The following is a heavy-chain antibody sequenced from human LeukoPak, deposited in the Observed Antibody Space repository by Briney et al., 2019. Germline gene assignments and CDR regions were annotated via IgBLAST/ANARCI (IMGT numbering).Heavy chain of an antibody. CDR3: ARALGYSSGWLDYYYYYGMDV. V-gene: IGHV3-21*01. Sequence: GGSLRLSCAASGFTFCSYSMKWVPQARGKGVEWVSSISSSSSYIYYADSVKGRFTISRDNANNSLYLQMNSLRAEDTAVYYCARALGYSSGWLDYYYYYGMDVWGQGTTVTVSS. D-gene: IGHD6-19*01. J-gene: IGHJ6*02. CDR1: GFTFCSYS. CDR2: ISSSSSYI.